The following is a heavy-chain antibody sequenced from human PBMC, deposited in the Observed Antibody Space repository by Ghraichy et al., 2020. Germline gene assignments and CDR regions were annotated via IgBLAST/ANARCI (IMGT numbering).Heavy chain of an antibody. CDR1: GGTFSNYA. V-gene: IGHV1-69*13. D-gene: IGHD2-8*01. J-gene: IGHJ4*02. CDR3: AGDTNGIGGTSELFHF. Sequence: SVKVSCKASGGTFSNYAISWVRQAPGQGLEWMGGIIPVFGTGNSAQKFQGRVTITADESTSTAYMELRSLRSDDTAVYYCAGDTNGIGGTSELFHFWGQGTLVTVSS. CDR2: IIPVFGTG.